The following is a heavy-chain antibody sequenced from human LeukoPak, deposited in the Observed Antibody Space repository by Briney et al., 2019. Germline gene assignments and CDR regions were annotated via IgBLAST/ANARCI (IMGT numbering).Heavy chain of an antibody. CDR1: GGSIIGSTYY. CDR2: AFYSGDT. V-gene: IGHV4-39*07. CDR3: ASLYYYDSSGYLDY. Sequence: SETLSLTCTVSGGSIIGSTYYWGWIRQPPGKGLEWIGSAFYSGDTYYKSSLKSRVTISVDTSKNQFSLKLSSVTAADTAVYYCASLYYYDSSGYLDYWGQGTLVTVSS. D-gene: IGHD3-22*01. J-gene: IGHJ4*02.